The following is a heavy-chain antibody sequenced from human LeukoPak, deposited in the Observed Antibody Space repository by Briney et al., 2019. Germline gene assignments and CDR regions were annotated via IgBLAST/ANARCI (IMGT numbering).Heavy chain of an antibody. Sequence: GESLKISCKGSGYSFTSYWIGWVRQMPGKGLEWMGIIYPGDSDTRYSPSFQGQVTISADKSISTAYLQWSSLKASDTAMYYCARRSGLGSSSWYSYWHFDLWGRGTLVTVSS. V-gene: IGHV5-51*01. CDR3: ARRSGLGSSSWYSYWHFDL. CDR2: IYPGDSDT. J-gene: IGHJ2*01. D-gene: IGHD6-13*01. CDR1: GYSFTSYW.